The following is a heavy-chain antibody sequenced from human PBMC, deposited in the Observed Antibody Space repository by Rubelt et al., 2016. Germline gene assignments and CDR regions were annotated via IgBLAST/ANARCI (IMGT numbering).Heavy chain of an antibody. Sequence: EVQLVESGGGLVQPGGSLRLSCAASGLSFSNYTMNWVRQAPGKGLEWVSYISSDGSTIHYADSVKGRFTIARDNAKNSLYLQMNSLRDEDTALYYCCGGVKYWGQGTLVTVSS. V-gene: IGHV3-48*02. CDR3: CGGVKY. CDR1: GLSFSNYT. CDR2: ISSDGSTI. D-gene: IGHD2-8*02. J-gene: IGHJ4*02.